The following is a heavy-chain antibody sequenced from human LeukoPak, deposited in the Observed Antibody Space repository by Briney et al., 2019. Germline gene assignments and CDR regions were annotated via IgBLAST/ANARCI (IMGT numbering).Heavy chain of an antibody. D-gene: IGHD2/OR15-2a*01. CDR1: GGSISSYY. CDR2: IYTSGST. V-gene: IGHV4-4*09. Sequence: SETLSLTRTVSGGSISSYYWSWIRQPPGKGLEWIGYIYTSGSTNYNPSLKSRVTISVDTSKNQFSLKLSSVTAADTAVYYCARRTRLLSAFDYWGQGTLVTVSS. J-gene: IGHJ4*02. CDR3: ARRTRLLSAFDY.